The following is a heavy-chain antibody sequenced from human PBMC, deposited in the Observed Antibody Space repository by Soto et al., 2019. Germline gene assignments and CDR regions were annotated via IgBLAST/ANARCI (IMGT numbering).Heavy chain of an antibody. J-gene: IGHJ5*02. CDR1: VDTFTSYA. V-gene: IGHV1-3*01. CDR3: ASSRGGGAATVGFDP. D-gene: IGHD2-15*01. CDR2: INAGNGNT. Sequence: ASLRVSGKASVDTFTSYAMHWVRQAPGQRLEWMGWINAGNGNTKYSQKFQGRVTITRDTSASTAYMELRSLRSEDTAVYYCASSRGGGAATVGFDPSGQGTLVT.